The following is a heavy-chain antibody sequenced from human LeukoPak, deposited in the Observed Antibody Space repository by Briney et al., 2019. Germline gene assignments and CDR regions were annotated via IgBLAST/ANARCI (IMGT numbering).Heavy chain of an antibody. D-gene: IGHD3-3*01. CDR3: AHRRYDFWSGAESNAFDI. CDR2: IYSNDDK. V-gene: IGHV2-5*01. CDR1: GFSLSTGGVG. J-gene: IGHJ3*02. Sequence: SGPTLVKPTQTLTLTCTFSGFSLSTGGVGVGWIRQPPGKALEWLALIYSNDDKRYSPSLESRLTITKDTSKNQVVLTMTNMDPVDTATYYCAHRRYDFWSGAESNAFDIWGQGTMVTVSS.